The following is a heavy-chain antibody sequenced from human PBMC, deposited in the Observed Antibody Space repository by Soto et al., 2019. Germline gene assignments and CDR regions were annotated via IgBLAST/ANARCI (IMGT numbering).Heavy chain of an antibody. J-gene: IGHJ4*02. D-gene: IGHD6-19*01. CDR2: ISGSAGST. V-gene: IGHV3-23*01. CDR3: AKERRQWPRSSDY. Sequence: EVQLLESGGGLVQPGGSLRLSCAASGFTFSNYAMSWVRQAPGKGLEWVSAISGSAGSTYYADSVKGRFTISRDNSKNTLYLQMNSLRAEDTAVDYWAKERRQWPRSSDYWGQGTLVTVSS. CDR1: GFTFSNYA.